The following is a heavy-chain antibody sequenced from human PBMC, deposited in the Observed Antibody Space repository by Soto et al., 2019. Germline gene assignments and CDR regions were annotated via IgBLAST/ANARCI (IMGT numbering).Heavy chain of an antibody. D-gene: IGHD3-3*01. V-gene: IGHV4-39*01. Sequence: KTSETLSLTCTVSGGSISSSSYYWGWIRQPPGKGLEWIGSIYYSGSTYSNPSLKSRATISVEKSKNQFSLRLSSVTAADTAVYYCARRVSDYWFDPWGQGTLGTVSS. CDR3: ARRVSDYWFDP. J-gene: IGHJ5*02. CDR1: GGSISSSSYY. CDR2: IYYSGST.